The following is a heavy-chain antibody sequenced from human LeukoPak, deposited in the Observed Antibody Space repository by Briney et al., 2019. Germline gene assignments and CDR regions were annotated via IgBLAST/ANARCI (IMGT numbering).Heavy chain of an antibody. CDR2: INHSGST. J-gene: IGHJ3*02. CDR3: ARDWRDSSGKFPNDAFDI. V-gene: IGHV4-34*01. D-gene: IGHD3-22*01. Sequence: PSETLSLTCAVYGGSFSGYYWSWIRQPPGKGLEWIGEINHSGSTNYNPSLKSRVTISVDTSKNQFSLKLSSVTAADTAVYYCARDWRDSSGKFPNDAFDIWGQGTMVTVSS. CDR1: GGSFSGYY.